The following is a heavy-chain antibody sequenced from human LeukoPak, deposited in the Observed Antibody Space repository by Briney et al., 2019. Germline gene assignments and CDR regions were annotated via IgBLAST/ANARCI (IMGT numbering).Heavy chain of an antibody. Sequence: SETLSLTCAVYGGSFSSHYWSWIRQPPGKWLEWIGEINHSGTTNYNPSLKSRVTISVDTSKNQFSLRLTSVAAADTAVYYCARGVSVDYDSSGYPTYYFDYWGQGTLVTVSS. D-gene: IGHD3-22*01. CDR2: INHSGTT. V-gene: IGHV4-34*01. J-gene: IGHJ4*02. CDR1: GGSFSSHY. CDR3: ARGVSVDYDSSGYPTYYFDY.